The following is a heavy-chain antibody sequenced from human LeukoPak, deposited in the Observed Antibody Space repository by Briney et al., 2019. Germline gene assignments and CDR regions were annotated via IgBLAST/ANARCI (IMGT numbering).Heavy chain of an antibody. CDR1: GGSFSGYY. Sequence: SETLSLTCAVYGGSFSGYYWSWIRQPPGKGLEWIGSIYYRGSTYYNPSLKSRVTISVDTSKNHFSLRLSSVTGADTGVYYCARVMELQPDRSFDSWGQGTLVTVSS. CDR3: ARVMELQPDRSFDS. V-gene: IGHV4-34*01. D-gene: IGHD1-7*01. J-gene: IGHJ4*02. CDR2: IYYRGST.